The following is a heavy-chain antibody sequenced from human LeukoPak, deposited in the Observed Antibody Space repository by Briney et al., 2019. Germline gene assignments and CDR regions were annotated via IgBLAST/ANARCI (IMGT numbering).Heavy chain of an antibody. CDR3: ARDDFWGWGMDV. J-gene: IGHJ6*02. D-gene: IGHD3-3*01. V-gene: IGHV3-9*01. CDR2: ISWNSGSI. CDR1: GFTFDDYA. Sequence: PGRSLRLACAASGFTFDDYAMHWVRQAPGKGLEWVSGISWNSGSIGYADSVKGRFTICRDNAKNSLYLQMSSLRAEDTAVYYCARDDFWGWGMDVWGQGTTVTVSS.